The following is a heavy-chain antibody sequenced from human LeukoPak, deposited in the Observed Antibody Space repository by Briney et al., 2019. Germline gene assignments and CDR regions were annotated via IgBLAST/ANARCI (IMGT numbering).Heavy chain of an antibody. CDR1: GGSFSGYY. CDR3: ASSYYDTVGFSPFDY. CDR2: VNDSGSA. V-gene: IGHV4-34*01. Sequence: SETLSLTCAVYGGSFSGYYWSWIRQTPLKGLEWLGQVNDSGSANYNPSLRSRVTMSVHTSKNQFSMKLTSVTAADTAVYFCASSYYDTVGFSPFDYWGQGTLVTVSS. J-gene: IGHJ4*02. D-gene: IGHD3-22*01.